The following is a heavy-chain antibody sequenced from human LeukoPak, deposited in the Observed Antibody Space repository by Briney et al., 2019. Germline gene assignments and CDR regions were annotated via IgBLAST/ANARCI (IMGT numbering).Heavy chain of an antibody. CDR3: ARGGAAAGAFDI. CDR2: IYYSGST. V-gene: IGHV4-59*11. CDR1: GGSISSHY. Sequence: KPSETLSLTCTVSGGSISSHYWSWIRQPPGKGLEWIGYIYYSGSTNYNPSLKSRVTISVDTSKNQFSLKLSSVTAADTAVYYCARGGAAAGAFDIWGQGTMVTVSS. D-gene: IGHD6-25*01. J-gene: IGHJ3*02.